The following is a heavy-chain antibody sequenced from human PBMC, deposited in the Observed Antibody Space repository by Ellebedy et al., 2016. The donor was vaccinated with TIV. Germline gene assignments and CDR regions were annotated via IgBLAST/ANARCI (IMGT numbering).Heavy chain of an antibody. CDR3: ASTTSGSYSGYYGMDV. Sequence: AASVKVSCKASGYTFTSYGISWVRQAPGQGLEWMGWMNPNSGNTGYAQKFQGRVTMTRNTSISTAYMELDSLRSEDTAVYYCASTTSGSYSGYYGMDVWGQGTTVTVSS. CDR2: MNPNSGNT. V-gene: IGHV1-8*02. CDR1: GYTFTSYG. D-gene: IGHD1-26*01. J-gene: IGHJ6*02.